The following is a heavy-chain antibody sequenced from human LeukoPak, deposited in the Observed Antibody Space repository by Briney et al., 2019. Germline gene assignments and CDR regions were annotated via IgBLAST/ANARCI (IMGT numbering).Heavy chain of an antibody. V-gene: IGHV3-23*01. D-gene: IGHD6-13*01. CDR1: GFTFSSYA. CDR3: AKEGYSSSWYFEY. CDR2: ISGSGSST. Sequence: PGGSLRLSCAASGFTFSSYAMSWVRQGPGKGLEWVSVISGSGSSTYYADSVKGRFTIPRDNSKNTLYLQMNSLRAEDTAVYYCAKEGYSSSWYFEYWGQGTLVTVSS. J-gene: IGHJ4*02.